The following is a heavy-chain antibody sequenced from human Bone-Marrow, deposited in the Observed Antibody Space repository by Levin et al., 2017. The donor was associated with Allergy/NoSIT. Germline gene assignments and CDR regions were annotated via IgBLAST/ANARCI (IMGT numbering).Heavy chain of an antibody. J-gene: IGHJ6*02. Sequence: SQTLSLTCDVSGHAIDSKYFWAWVHQSPEEGLEWIATFFHGGTTYYSPSFQSRVSMSLDTSKKQFSLKVTSVSAADTAVYYCARGLMLTYGMDVWGQGTAVTVSS. CDR1: GHAIDSKYF. V-gene: IGHV4-38-2*01. CDR2: FFHGGTT. CDR3: ARGLMLTYGMDV. D-gene: IGHD3-9*01.